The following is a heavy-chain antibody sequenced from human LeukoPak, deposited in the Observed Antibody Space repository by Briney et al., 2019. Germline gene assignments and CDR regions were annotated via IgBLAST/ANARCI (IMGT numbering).Heavy chain of an antibody. CDR3: ARDGGFGDLVT. CDR2: IYYSGST. CDR1: GGSISSYY. D-gene: IGHD3-10*01. J-gene: IGHJ4*02. V-gene: IGHV4-59*01. Sequence: KPAETLSLTCTVSGGSISSYYWNWIRQPPGKGLEWIGYIYYSGSTKYNPSLKSRVTTSVDTSKNQFSLNLTSVTAADTAVYYCARDGGFGDLVTWGQGTLVTVS.